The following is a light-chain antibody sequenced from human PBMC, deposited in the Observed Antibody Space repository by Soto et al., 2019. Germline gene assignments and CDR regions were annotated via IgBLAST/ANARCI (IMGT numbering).Light chain of an antibody. CDR1: QSINFY. V-gene: IGKV1-5*01. Sequence: DIQMTQSPSTLSASVGDRVTITCRASQSINFYLAWYQQKTGKAPKVLIWNAYTLESGVPSRFSGSGSGTEFALTISSLQPDVFATYYCQQYNSYSTWTFGQGTKLDI. CDR2: NAY. J-gene: IGKJ1*01. CDR3: QQYNSYSTWT.